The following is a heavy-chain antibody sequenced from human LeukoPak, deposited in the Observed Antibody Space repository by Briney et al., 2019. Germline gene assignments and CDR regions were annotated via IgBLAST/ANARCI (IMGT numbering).Heavy chain of an antibody. J-gene: IGHJ3*02. V-gene: IGHV1-2*02. Sequence: GASVKVSCKASGYTFTSYGISWVRQAPGQGLEWMGWMHPNSGGTNYAQKFQGRVTMTRDTSISTAYMDLSSLRSDDTAVYYCARHTTIFGVAIIDIWGQGTMVTVSS. D-gene: IGHD3-3*01. CDR1: GYTFTSYG. CDR2: MHPNSGGT. CDR3: ARHTTIFGVAIIDI.